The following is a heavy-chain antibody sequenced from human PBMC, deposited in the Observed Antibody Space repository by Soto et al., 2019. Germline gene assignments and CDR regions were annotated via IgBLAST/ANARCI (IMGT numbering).Heavy chain of an antibody. CDR3: AKSGYYFLSYFDY. J-gene: IGHJ4*02. D-gene: IGHD3-22*01. CDR2: ISWDGGST. CDR1: GFTFDDYT. V-gene: IGHV3-43*01. Sequence: GGSLRLSCAASGFTFDDYTMHWVRQAPGKGLEWVSLISWDGGSTYYADSVKGRFTISRDNSKNSLYLQMNSLRTEDTALYYCAKSGYYFLSYFDYWGQGTLVTVSS.